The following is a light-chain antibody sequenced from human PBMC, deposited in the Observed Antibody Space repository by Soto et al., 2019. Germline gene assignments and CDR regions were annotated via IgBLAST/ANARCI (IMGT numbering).Light chain of an antibody. CDR3: QQYNTYSSLT. V-gene: IGKV1-5*01. J-gene: IGKJ4*01. CDR1: QSISSW. Sequence: DIQMTHSPSTLSASVGDRVTITFRSSQSISSWLAWYQQKLGRAPRLLIYDASSLESGVPSRFSGSGYGTEFTLTISSLQADDFATYYRQQYNTYSSLTFGGGTKV. CDR2: DAS.